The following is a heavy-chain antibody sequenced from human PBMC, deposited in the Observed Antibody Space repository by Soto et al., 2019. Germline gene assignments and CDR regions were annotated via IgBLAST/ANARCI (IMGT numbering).Heavy chain of an antibody. CDR1: GFVVSDHY. D-gene: IGHD2-21*01. V-gene: IGHV3-11*05. Sequence: XGSLRLSFAASGFVVSDHYMSWIRQAPGKGLEWLSYISPRSNYREYADSVKGRHTISRDNAKKSLFLQMNSLRAEETGVYYCVRGGGGGQFDYWGQGTLVTSPQ. CDR2: ISPRSNYR. CDR3: VRGGGGGQFDY. J-gene: IGHJ4*02.